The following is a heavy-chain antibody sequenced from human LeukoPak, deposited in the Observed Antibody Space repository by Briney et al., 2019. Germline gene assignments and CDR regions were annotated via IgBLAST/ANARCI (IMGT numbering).Heavy chain of an antibody. D-gene: IGHD2-15*01. J-gene: IGHJ4*02. V-gene: IGHV3-23*05. Sequence: HPGGSLRLSCAASGFTFSRNSMGWVRQAPGKGLEWVSAINYSGNNTYYADPVKGRFTIPRDNSKNTLYLQMHSLRAEDTAIYYCAKVYCSGGNCYSYFDYWGQGTLVTVAS. CDR3: AKVYCSGGNCYSYFDY. CDR2: INYSGNNT. CDR1: GFTFSRNS.